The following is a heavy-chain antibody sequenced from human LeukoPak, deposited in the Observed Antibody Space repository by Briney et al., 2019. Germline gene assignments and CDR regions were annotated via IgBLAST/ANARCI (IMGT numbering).Heavy chain of an antibody. CDR1: DYTFTSYG. Sequence: ASVKVSCKASDYTFTSYGISWVRQAPGQGLEWMGWISAYTANTNYAQKVQGRVTMTTDTSTSTAYMELRSLRSDDTAVYYCATGQSGDFGHPFGFDYWGQGTLVTVSP. V-gene: IGHV1-18*01. CDR3: ATGQSGDFGHPFGFDY. CDR2: ISAYTANT. J-gene: IGHJ4*02. D-gene: IGHD4-17*01.